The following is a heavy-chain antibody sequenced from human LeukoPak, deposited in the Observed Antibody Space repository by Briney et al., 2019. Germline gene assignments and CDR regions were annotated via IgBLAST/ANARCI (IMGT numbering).Heavy chain of an antibody. D-gene: IGHD3-22*01. V-gene: IGHV3-23*01. Sequence: PGGSLRLSCAASGFTFSSYAMSWVSQAPGKGLEWVSAISGSGGSTYYADSVKGRFTISRDDSKNTLYLQMNSLRAEDTAVYYCAKDLTGYYDSSGYYFGYWGQGTLVTISS. CDR1: GFTFSSYA. CDR2: ISGSGGST. CDR3: AKDLTGYYDSSGYYFGY. J-gene: IGHJ4*02.